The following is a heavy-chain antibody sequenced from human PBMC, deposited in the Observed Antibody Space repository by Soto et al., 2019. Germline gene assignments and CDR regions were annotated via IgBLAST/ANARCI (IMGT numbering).Heavy chain of an antibody. V-gene: IGHV3-15*07. J-gene: IGHJ6*02. CDR1: GFTFSNAW. D-gene: IGHD2-8*01. Sequence: GGSLRLSCAASGFTFSNAWMNWVRQAPGKGLEWVGRIKSKTDGGTTDYAAPVKGRFTISRDDSKNTLYLQMNSLKTEDTAVYYCTTGANKYCTNGVCYMGTIHLYYYYYGMDVWGQGTTVTVSS. CDR3: TTGANKYCTNGVCYMGTIHLYYYYYGMDV. CDR2: IKSKTDGGTT.